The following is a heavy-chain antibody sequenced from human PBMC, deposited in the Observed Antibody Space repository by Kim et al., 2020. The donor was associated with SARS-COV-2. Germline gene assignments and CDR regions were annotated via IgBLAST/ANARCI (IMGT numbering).Heavy chain of an antibody. CDR3: ARDSSRCCSGGSCYSFDY. J-gene: IGHJ4*02. V-gene: IGHV3-48*02. CDR1: GFTFSSYS. Sequence: GGSLRLSCAASGFTFSSYSMNWVRQAPGKGLEWVSYISSSSSTIYYADSVKGRFTISRDNAKNSLYLQMNSLRDEDTAVYYCARDSSRCCSGGSCYSFDYWGQGTLVTVSS. D-gene: IGHD2-15*01. CDR2: ISSSSSTI.